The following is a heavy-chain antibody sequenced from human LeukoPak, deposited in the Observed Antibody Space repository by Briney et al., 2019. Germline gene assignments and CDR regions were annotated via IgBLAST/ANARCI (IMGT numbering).Heavy chain of an antibody. J-gene: IGHJ6*03. CDR1: GFTFSSYW. D-gene: IGHD1-26*01. Sequence: GGSLRLSCAASGFTFSSYWMSWVRQAPGKGLEWVANIKQDGSEKYYVDSVKGRFTISRDNAKNSLYLQMNRLRAEDTAVYYCAKAATATVGRYYYYMDVWGKGTTVTVSS. CDR2: IKQDGSEK. V-gene: IGHV3-7*03. CDR3: AKAATATVGRYYYYMDV.